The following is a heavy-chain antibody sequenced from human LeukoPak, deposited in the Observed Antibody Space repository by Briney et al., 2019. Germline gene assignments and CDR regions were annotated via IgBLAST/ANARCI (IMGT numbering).Heavy chain of an antibody. V-gene: IGHV3-30-3*01. J-gene: IGHJ4*02. Sequence: PGRSLRLSCAASGFTFSSYAMHWVRQAPGKGLEWVAVISYDGSNKYYADSVKGRFTISRDNSKNTLYPQMNSLRAEDTAVYYCARDFLECSSTSCYRWPYFDYWGQGTLVTVSS. D-gene: IGHD2-2*01. CDR3: ARDFLECSSTSCYRWPYFDY. CDR1: GFTFSSYA. CDR2: ISYDGSNK.